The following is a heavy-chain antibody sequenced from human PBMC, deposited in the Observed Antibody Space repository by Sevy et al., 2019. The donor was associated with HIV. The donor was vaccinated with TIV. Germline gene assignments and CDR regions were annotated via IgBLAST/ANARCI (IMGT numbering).Heavy chain of an antibody. CDR3: AKMNPYSSGWYY. CDR1: GFTFSSYA. Sequence: GRSLRLSCAASGFTFSSYAMSWVRQAPGKGLEWVSAISGSGGSTYYADSVKGRFTISRDNSKNTLDLQMNSLRAEDTAVYYCAKMNPYSSGWYYWGQGTLVTVSS. V-gene: IGHV3-23*01. D-gene: IGHD6-19*01. CDR2: ISGSGGST. J-gene: IGHJ4*02.